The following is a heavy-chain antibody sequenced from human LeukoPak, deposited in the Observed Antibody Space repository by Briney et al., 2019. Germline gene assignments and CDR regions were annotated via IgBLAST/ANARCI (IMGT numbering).Heavy chain of an antibody. CDR1: GASVRSNSNY. CDR3: ARDTPGGYDFWWFDP. Sequence: ASETLSLTCPVSGASVRSNSNYWSWIRQPPGKGLEWIGYNSYFGSASYNPSLKSRVTISVDTSKNQFSLKLSSVTAADTAVYYCARDTPGGYDFWWFDPWGQGTLVTVSS. D-gene: IGHD5-12*01. V-gene: IGHV4-61*01. CDR2: NSYFGSA. J-gene: IGHJ5*02.